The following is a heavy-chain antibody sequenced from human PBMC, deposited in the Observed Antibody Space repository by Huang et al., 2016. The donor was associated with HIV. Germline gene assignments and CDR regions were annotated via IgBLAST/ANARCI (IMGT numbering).Heavy chain of an antibody. D-gene: IGHD4-17*01. CDR1: GGSMISSSFS. Sequence: LHLQESGSGLVKPAETMSLTCAVSGGSMISSSFSWSWTRQPPGKGLEWIGYIFPSGTTYYNPSLNSRVTRSADMSKNQFSLKLTSVTAADTTVYECARTLDYGDGRWFDPWGQGSLVVVSS. J-gene: IGHJ5*02. V-gene: IGHV4-30-2*01. CDR2: IFPSGTT. CDR3: ARTLDYGDGRWFDP.